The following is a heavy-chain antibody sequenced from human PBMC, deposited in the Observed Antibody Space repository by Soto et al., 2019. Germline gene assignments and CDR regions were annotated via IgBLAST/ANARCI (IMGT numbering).Heavy chain of an antibody. Sequence: PSETLSLTCTVSGGSISSGGYYWSWIRQHPGKGLEWIGYISYSGSTYYNPSLESRVTISVDTSRNQLSLQLSSVTPEDTAVYFCARDGSGFHWYFDLWGRGTLVTVSS. J-gene: IGHJ2*01. CDR2: ISYSGST. CDR3: ARDGSGFHWYFDL. V-gene: IGHV4-31*03. D-gene: IGHD6-19*01. CDR1: GGSISSGGYY.